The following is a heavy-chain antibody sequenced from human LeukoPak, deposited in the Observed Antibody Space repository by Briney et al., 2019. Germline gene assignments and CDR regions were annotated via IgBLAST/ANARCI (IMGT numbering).Heavy chain of an antibody. Sequence: GGSLRLSWAASGFTVSSYWMSWVRQARGKGLEWVANIKQDGSEKYYVDSVKGRFTISRDNAKNSLYLQMNSLRAEDTAVYYCASLRWWRGFLAYWGQGTLVTVSS. D-gene: IGHD4-23*01. V-gene: IGHV3-7*01. CDR2: IKQDGSEK. J-gene: IGHJ4*02. CDR1: GFTVSSYW. CDR3: ASLRWWRGFLAY.